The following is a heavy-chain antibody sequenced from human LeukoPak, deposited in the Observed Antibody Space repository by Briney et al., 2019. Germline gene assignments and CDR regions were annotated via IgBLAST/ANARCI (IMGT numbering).Heavy chain of an antibody. CDR3: ARGTLHVLRFLEWLPLDY. CDR1: GYTFTSYG. CDR2: ISAYNGNT. V-gene: IGHV1-18*01. D-gene: IGHD3-3*01. J-gene: IGHJ4*02. Sequence: ASVKVSCKASGYTFTSYGISWVRQAPGQGLEWMGWISAYNGNTSYAQKLQGRVTMTTDTSTSTAYMELRSLRSDDTAVYYCARGTLHVLRFLEWLPLDYWGQGTLVTVSS.